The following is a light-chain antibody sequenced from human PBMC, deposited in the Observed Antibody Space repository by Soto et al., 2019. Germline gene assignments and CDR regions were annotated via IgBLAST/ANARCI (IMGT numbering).Light chain of an antibody. J-gene: IGLJ2*01. Sequence: QSVLTQPASVSGSPGQSITISCTGTSSDVGAQNYISWYQQHPDRAPKVLIFEVNNRPSGVSDRFSASKSGNTAFLTISGLQPEDEADYYCCSFTNSGTRIFGGGTKVTVL. V-gene: IGLV2-14*01. CDR2: EVN. CDR1: SSDVGAQNY. CDR3: CSFTNSGTRI.